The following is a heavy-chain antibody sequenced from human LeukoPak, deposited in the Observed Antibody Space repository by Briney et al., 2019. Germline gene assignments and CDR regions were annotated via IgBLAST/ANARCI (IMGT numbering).Heavy chain of an antibody. CDR1: GFNFSSYS. CDR2: ISSSSSTI. Sequence: PGGSLRLSCAASGFNFSSYSMNWVRQAPGKGLEWVSYISSSSSTIYYADSVKGRFTISRDNAKNSLYLQMNILRAEDTAVYYCARDQYYDSSGYYHPWGQGTLVTVSS. CDR3: ARDQYYDSSGYYHP. J-gene: IGHJ5*02. V-gene: IGHV3-48*01. D-gene: IGHD3-22*01.